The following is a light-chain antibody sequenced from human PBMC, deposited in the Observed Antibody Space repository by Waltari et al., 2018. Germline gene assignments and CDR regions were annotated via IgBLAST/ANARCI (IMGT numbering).Light chain of an antibody. CDR3: QTGGHGTWV. CDR1: SGHTSNI. J-gene: IGLJ3*02. Sequence: QLVLTQSPSASASLGASVRLTCTLDSGHTSNIIAWHQQQPEKGPRYLMKVNSDGSHSKGDEIPDRCSGSGSGAERYLTISNVQAGDEADYYCQTGGHGTWVFGGGTKLTVL. CDR2: VNSDGSH. V-gene: IGLV4-69*01.